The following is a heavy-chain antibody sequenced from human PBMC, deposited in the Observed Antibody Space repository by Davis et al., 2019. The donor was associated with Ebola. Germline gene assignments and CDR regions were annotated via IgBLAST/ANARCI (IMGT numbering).Heavy chain of an antibody. V-gene: IGHV4-31*03. CDR3: ARDGGRHWYFDL. CDR1: GGSISSGGYY. D-gene: IGHD3-16*01. Sequence: SETLSLTCTVSGGSISSGGYYWSWIRQHPGKGLEWIGYIYYSGSTYYNPSLKSRVTISVDTSKNQFSLKLSSVTAADTAVYDCARDGGRHWYFDLWGRGTLVTVSS. J-gene: IGHJ2*01. CDR2: IYYSGST.